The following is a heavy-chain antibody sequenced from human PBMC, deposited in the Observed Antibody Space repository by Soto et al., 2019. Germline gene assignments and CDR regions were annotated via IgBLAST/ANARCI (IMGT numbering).Heavy chain of an antibody. CDR3: ARVPNSSIWYPSNCIDS. D-gene: IGHD6-13*01. CDR2: IYHSGST. Sequence: SETLSLTCAVSGYSISSGYYWGWSRQPPGKGLEWIGSIYHSGSTYYNPSLKSRVTISVDTSKNQFSLKLSSVTAADTAVYYCARVPNSSIWYPSNCIDSSGQGTLVTVS. V-gene: IGHV4-38-2*01. CDR1: GYSISSGYY. J-gene: IGHJ5*01.